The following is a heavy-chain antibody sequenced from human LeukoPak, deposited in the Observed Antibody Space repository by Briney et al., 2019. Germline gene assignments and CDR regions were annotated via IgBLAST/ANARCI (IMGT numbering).Heavy chain of an antibody. J-gene: IGHJ4*02. CDR3: ARDRADYYDSRNPDY. CDR2: ISAYNGNT. Sequence: ASVKVSCKASGYTFTSYGISWVRQAPGQGREWMGWISAYNGNTNYAQKLQGRVTMTTDTSTSTAYMELRSLRSDDTAVYYCARDRADYYDSRNPDYWGQGTLVTVSS. V-gene: IGHV1-18*01. D-gene: IGHD3-22*01. CDR1: GYTFTSYG.